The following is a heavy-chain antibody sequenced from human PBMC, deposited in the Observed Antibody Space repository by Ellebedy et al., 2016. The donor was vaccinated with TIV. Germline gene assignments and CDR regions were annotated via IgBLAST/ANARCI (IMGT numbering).Heavy chain of an antibody. CDR2: IYSDGTT. CDR3: AKSGFSGYGYFDS. Sequence: GESLKISCAASGFTVSSKFMSWVRQAPGKGLEWVSVIYSDGTTFDADSVKGRFTISRDNAKNTLYLQMNSLRVEDTAVYYCAKSGFSGYGYFDSWGQGSLVTVSS. V-gene: IGHV3-53*01. D-gene: IGHD5-12*01. J-gene: IGHJ4*01. CDR1: GFTVSSKF.